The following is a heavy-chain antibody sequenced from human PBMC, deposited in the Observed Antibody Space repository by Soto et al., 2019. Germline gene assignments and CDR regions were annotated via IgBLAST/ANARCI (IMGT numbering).Heavy chain of an antibody. CDR2: VSGGGYS. CDR1: QFTFSIYA. CDR3: ARFRVAGTPHYGMDV. D-gene: IGHD1-1*01. V-gene: IGHV3-23*01. J-gene: IGHJ6*02. Sequence: GSLRLSCAASQFTFSIYAMAWVRQAPGKGLEWVSTVSGGGYSYYVDSVKGRFTISRDDSKNTLYLQINNLRAEDTAVYYCARFRVAGTPHYGMDVWGQGATVTVSS.